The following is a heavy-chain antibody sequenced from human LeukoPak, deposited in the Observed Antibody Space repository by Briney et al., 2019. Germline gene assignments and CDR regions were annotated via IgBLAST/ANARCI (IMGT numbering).Heavy chain of an antibody. CDR3: VGDREQWMETLDY. D-gene: IGHD6-19*01. CDR1: GFKFDNYA. Sequence: PGGSLRLSCAASGFKFDNYAMHWVRQAPGKGPEWVSGIIWNSGSIAYANSVKGRFTISRDNAQNSLYLRMDSLRPEDTALYYCVGDREQWMETLDYWGQGTLVTVSS. CDR2: IIWNSGSI. V-gene: IGHV3-9*01. J-gene: IGHJ4*02.